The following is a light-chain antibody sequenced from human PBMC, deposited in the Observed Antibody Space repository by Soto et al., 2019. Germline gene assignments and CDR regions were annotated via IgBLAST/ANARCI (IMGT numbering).Light chain of an antibody. CDR1: QGIASS. CDR3: QQFNSYPLT. J-gene: IGKJ4*01. Sequence: DIHLTQSPSSLSASVGDRVTITCRASQGIASSLAWYQQKAGKAPKLLIYGASTLETGVPSRFSGSGPGTEFTLTISSLQPEDFGIYYCQQFNSYPLTFGGGTKVEIK. V-gene: IGKV1-9*01. CDR2: GAS.